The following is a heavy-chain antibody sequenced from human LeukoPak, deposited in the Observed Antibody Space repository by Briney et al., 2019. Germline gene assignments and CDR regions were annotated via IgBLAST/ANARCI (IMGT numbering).Heavy chain of an antibody. Sequence: GASVKVSCKASGFTFTDYYIHWVRQAPGQGLEWMGSIHPTSGVTKYAQKFQGRVTVTRDTSISATYMELSRLRSDDTAVYYCARDLNCSSTSCYTTADYYYYYGMDVWGQGTTVTVSS. CDR2: IHPTSGVT. D-gene: IGHD2-2*02. CDR3: ARDLNCSSTSCYTTADYYYYYGMDV. J-gene: IGHJ6*02. CDR1: GFTFTDYY. V-gene: IGHV1-2*02.